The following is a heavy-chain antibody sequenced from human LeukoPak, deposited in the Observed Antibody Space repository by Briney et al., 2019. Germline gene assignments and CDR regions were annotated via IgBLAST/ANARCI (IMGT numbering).Heavy chain of an antibody. CDR1: GFTFSNYA. V-gene: IGHV3-30*04. J-gene: IGHJ4*02. D-gene: IGHD4-17*01. CDR2: ISFDGSNK. CDR3: ARVPSLYGDYAIDY. Sequence: GGSLRLSCAASGFTFSNYAMPWVRQAPGKGLEWVAFISFDGSNKYYADPVKGRLTISRDNSKNTLYLQVSSLRADDTAMYYCARVPSLYGDYAIDYWGQGTLVTVSS.